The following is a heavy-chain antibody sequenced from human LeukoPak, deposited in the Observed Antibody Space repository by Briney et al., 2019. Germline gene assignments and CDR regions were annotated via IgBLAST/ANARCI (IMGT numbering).Heavy chain of an antibody. D-gene: IGHD2-2*01. V-gene: IGHV7-4-1*02. CDR1: GYTFTTYA. J-gene: IGHJ4*02. CDR3: ARDPVIPAANFDY. CDR2: INTNTGNT. Sequence: ASVKVSCKASGYTFTTYAMNWVRQAPGQGLEWMGWINTNTGNTTYAQNFTGRFVFSLDTSVSTAYLEISSLTAEDTAVYYCARDPVIPAANFDYWGQGTPVTVSS.